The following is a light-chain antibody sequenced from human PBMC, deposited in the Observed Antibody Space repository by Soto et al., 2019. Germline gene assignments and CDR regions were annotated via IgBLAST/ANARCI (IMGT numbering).Light chain of an antibody. Sequence: QCALTQPASVSRSPGQSITISCTGTSSDVGGYNYVSWYQQHPGKAPKLMIYDVTNRPSGVSNRFSGSKSGNTASLTISGLQADDEDDYYCNSYTNNFSYVFGTGTKVTVL. V-gene: IGLV2-14*01. CDR3: NSYTNNFSYV. CDR1: SSDVGGYNY. J-gene: IGLJ1*01. CDR2: DVT.